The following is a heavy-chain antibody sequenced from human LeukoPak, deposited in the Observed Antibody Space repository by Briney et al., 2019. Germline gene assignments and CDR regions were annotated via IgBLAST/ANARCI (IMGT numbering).Heavy chain of an antibody. Sequence: GGSLRLSCAASGFTVSSNYMSWVRQAPGKGLEWVSVIYSGGSTYYADSVKGRFTISRDNSKNTLYLQMNSLRAEDTAVYYCARDRVYMAAAAPFDYWGQGTLVTVSS. D-gene: IGHD6-13*01. CDR2: IYSGGST. V-gene: IGHV3-53*01. CDR1: GFTVSSNY. CDR3: ARDRVYMAAAAPFDY. J-gene: IGHJ4*02.